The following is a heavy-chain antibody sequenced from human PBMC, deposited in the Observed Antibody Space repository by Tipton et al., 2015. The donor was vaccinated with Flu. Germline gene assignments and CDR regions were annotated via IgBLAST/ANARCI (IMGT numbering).Heavy chain of an antibody. Sequence: GAVWSGSYSWSWIRQPPGKGLEWIGYVYYSGTAKYNPSLTGRVTLSVDTSENNFSLKLTAVTAADTAVYYCARAGAHGYTLVQDSWGQGALVTVSS. J-gene: IGHJ4*02. CDR3: ARAGAHGYTLVQDS. V-gene: IGHV4-61*03. CDR1: GAVWSGSYS. D-gene: IGHD5-24*01. CDR2: VYYSGTA.